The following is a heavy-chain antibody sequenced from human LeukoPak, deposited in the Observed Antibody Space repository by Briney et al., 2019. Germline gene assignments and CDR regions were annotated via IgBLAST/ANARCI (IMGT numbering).Heavy chain of an antibody. CDR2: ISSSSSTI. Sequence: GSLRLSCAASGFTFSSYSMNWVRQAPGKGLEWVSYISSSSSTIYYADSVKGRFTISRDNAKNSLYLQMNSLRAEDTAVYYCARDRAYYYYYYMDVWGKGTTVTVSS. V-gene: IGHV3-48*01. D-gene: IGHD3-10*01. CDR3: ARDRAYYYYYYMDV. CDR1: GFTFSSYS. J-gene: IGHJ6*03.